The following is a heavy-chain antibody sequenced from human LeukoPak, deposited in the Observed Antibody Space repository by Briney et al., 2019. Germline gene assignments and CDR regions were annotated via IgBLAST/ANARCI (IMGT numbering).Heavy chain of an antibody. CDR2: IYYSGST. V-gene: IGHV4-39*01. CDR3: ARHPRSRCSYGFDAFDI. D-gene: IGHD5-18*01. Sequence: PSETLSLTCAVSGDSISRSTYYWGWIRQPPGKGLEWIVSIYYSGSTYYNPSLKSRVTISADTSKNQSSLHLSSVTAADTAVYYCARHPRSRCSYGFDAFDIWGQGTMVTVSS. CDR1: GDSISRSTYY. J-gene: IGHJ3*02.